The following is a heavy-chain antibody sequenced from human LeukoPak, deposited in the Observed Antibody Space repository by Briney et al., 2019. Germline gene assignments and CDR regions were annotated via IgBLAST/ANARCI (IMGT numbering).Heavy chain of an antibody. CDR1: GGSISSSSYY. D-gene: IGHD6-13*01. Sequence: PSETLSLTCTVSGGSISSSSYYWGWIRQPPGKGLEWIGSIYYSGSTYYNPSLKSRVTISVDTSKNQFSLKLSSVTAADTAVYYCARDREAAALGTWGQGTLVTVSS. CDR2: IYYSGST. CDR3: ARDREAAALGT. J-gene: IGHJ5*02. V-gene: IGHV4-39*07.